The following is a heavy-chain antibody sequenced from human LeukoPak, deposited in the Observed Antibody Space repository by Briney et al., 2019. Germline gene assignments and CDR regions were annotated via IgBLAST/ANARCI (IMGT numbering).Heavy chain of an antibody. V-gene: IGHV3-7*03. CDR3: ATNWRSGSYHEY. J-gene: IGHJ4*02. D-gene: IGHD1-26*01. CDR1: GFTFSNYW. CDR2: IKQDGSEK. Sequence: GGSLRLSCAASGFTFSNYWMSWVRQAPGKGLEWVANIKQDGSEKHYVDSVSGRFTISRDNAKNTLYLQMNSLTAEDTAFYYCATNWRSGSYHEYWGQGTLVTVSS.